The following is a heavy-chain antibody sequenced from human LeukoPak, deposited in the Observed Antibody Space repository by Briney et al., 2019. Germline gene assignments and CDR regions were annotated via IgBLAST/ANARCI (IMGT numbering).Heavy chain of an antibody. CDR1: GFTFDDYA. Sequence: GGSLRLSCAASGFTFDDYAMHWVRQAPGKGLEWVSGISWNSGSIGYADSVKGRFTISRDNAKNSLYLQMNSLRAEDTALYYCAKDPYGNYGSGSYDYWGQGTLVTVSS. CDR3: AKDPYGNYGSGSYDY. D-gene: IGHD3-10*01. J-gene: IGHJ4*02. V-gene: IGHV3-9*01. CDR2: ISWNSGSI.